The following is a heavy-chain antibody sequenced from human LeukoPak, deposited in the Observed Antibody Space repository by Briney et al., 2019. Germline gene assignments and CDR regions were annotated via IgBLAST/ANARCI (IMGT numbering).Heavy chain of an antibody. CDR2: IYFSGST. V-gene: IGHV4-59*01. Sequence: SETLSLTCTVSGGSISTYYWSWIRQPPGKGLEWIGYIYFSGSTDYNPSLKSRVTISVDTSNNQFSPKLSSVTAADTAVYYCAGYSSGWYVDYWGQGTLVTVSS. CDR1: GGSISTYY. J-gene: IGHJ4*02. CDR3: AGYSSGWYVDY. D-gene: IGHD6-19*01.